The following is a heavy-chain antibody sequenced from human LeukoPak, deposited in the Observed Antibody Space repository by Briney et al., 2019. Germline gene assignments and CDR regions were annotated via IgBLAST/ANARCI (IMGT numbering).Heavy chain of an antibody. V-gene: IGHV3-48*01. Sequence: GSLRLSCEASEFTFSSYSTNWVRQAPGKGLEWVSYISSSSSTIYYAESVKGRFTISRDNAKNSLYLQMNSLGVEDTAVYYCARSRGNSGSYPLDYWGQGTLVTVSS. CDR2: ISSSSSTI. J-gene: IGHJ4*02. CDR1: EFTFSSYS. D-gene: IGHD1-26*01. CDR3: ARSRGNSGSYPLDY.